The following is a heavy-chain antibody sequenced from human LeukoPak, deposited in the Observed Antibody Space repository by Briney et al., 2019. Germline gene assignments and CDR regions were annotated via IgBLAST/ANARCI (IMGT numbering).Heavy chain of an antibody. CDR3: ARVVYSSGWYDY. J-gene: IGHJ4*02. D-gene: IGHD6-19*01. CDR1: GHTFTGYY. V-gene: IGHV1-2*02. Sequence: ASVKVSCKASGHTFTGYYMHWVRQAPGQGLEWMGWINPNSGGTNYAQKFQGRVTMTRDTSISTAYMELSRLRSDDTAVYYCARVVYSSGWYDYWGQGTLVTVSS. CDR2: INPNSGGT.